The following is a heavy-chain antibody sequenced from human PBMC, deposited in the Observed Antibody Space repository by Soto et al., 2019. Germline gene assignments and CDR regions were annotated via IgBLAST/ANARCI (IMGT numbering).Heavy chain of an antibody. CDR1: GYTFTDYY. D-gene: IGHD6-19*01. Sequence: GSVKVSFKASGYTFTDYYMHWVRQAPGQGLEWMGWINPNSGGTNYAQKFQGRVTMTRDTSISTAYMELNRLRSDDTAVYYCARDQSPSSGWPGMDVWGQGTTVTVSS. CDR3: ARDQSPSSGWPGMDV. J-gene: IGHJ6*02. V-gene: IGHV1-2*02. CDR2: INPNSGGT.